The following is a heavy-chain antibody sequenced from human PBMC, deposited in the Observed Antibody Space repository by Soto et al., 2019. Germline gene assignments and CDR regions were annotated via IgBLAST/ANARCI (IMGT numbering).Heavy chain of an antibody. CDR2: IIPIFGTT. V-gene: IGHV1-69*13. CDR1: GCTFRTSS. Sequence: SVKVSCKASGCTFRTSSISWVRQAPGQGLEWMGGIIPIFGTTNYAPEFQGRLTITADESTRTAYMELSSLRSEDTALYYCARDNLEDIDLIGYCFDYWGQGTVVTVSS. CDR3: ARDNLEDIDLIGYCFDY. D-gene: IGHD2-15*01. J-gene: IGHJ4*02.